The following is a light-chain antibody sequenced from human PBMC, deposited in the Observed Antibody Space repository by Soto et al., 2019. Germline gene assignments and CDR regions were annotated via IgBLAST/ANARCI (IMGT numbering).Light chain of an antibody. CDR2: EVG. CDR1: SSDVGGYKY. CDR3: SSYTSSSTLV. V-gene: IGLV2-14*01. Sequence: QSALTQPASVSGSPGQSITISCNGTSSDVGGYKYVSWYQQHPGKAPKLMIYEVGNRPSGVSQRFSGSKSGNTASLTIFGLQAEDEADYYCSSYTSSSTLVFGGGTKPTVL. J-gene: IGLJ3*02.